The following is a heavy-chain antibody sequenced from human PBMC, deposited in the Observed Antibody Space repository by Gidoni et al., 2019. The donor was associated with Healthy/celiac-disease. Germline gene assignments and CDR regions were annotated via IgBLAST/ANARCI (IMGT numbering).Heavy chain of an antibody. CDR3: ARPGGATWDY. D-gene: IGHD1-26*01. CDR1: GGSLSSRSYY. Sequence: QLQLQESGPGLVKPSETLSLTCTVSGGSLSSRSYYWGGISQPPGKGLEWIGSIYYSGSTYYNPSLKRRVTISVDTSKNQFSLKLSSVTAADTAVYYCARPGGATWDYWGQGTLVTVSS. CDR2: IYYSGST. V-gene: IGHV4-39*01. J-gene: IGHJ4*02.